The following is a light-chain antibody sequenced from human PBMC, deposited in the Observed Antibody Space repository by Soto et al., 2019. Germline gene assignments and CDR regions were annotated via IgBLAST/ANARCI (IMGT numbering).Light chain of an antibody. CDR1: QSVSTY. Sequence: EIVLTQSPATLSLSPGERATLSCRASQSVSTYLAWYQQKLGQAPRLLIYDASNRATGTPARFSGSGSGTDFTLTISSLESEDFAVYYFQQRSNWPRTFGQGTKLEIK. V-gene: IGKV3-11*01. J-gene: IGKJ2*01. CDR3: QQRSNWPRT. CDR2: DAS.